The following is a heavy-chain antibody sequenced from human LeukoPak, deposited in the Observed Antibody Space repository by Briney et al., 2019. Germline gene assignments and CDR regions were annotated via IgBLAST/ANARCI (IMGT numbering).Heavy chain of an antibody. V-gene: IGHV4-34*01. CDR3: ARGRGYYYGSGSYLDHYYYYMAV. CDR2: INHSGST. J-gene: IGHJ6*03. CDR1: GGSFSGYY. D-gene: IGHD3-10*01. Sequence: YPSETLSLTCAVYGGSFSGYYWSWIRQPPGKGREWIGEINHSGSTNYKPSLKSRVTISVDTSKNQFSLKLSYVTAADTAVYYCARGRGYYYGSGSYLDHYYYYMAVWGKGTTVTISS.